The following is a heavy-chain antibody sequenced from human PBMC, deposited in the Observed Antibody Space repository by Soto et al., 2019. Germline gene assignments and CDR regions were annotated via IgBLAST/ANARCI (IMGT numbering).Heavy chain of an antibody. CDR1: GFTFGDLG. J-gene: IGHJ6*02. Sequence: GGSLRLSCAASGFTFGDLGMSWVRHVPGKGLEWVCGIDWNGGTTGCVDSVKGRFTISRDNSKNSLYLQMNSLRAEDTAVYYCAKDFLEWLLMVAGGMDVWGQGTTVTVSS. D-gene: IGHD3-3*01. CDR2: IDWNGGTT. V-gene: IGHV3-20*04. CDR3: AKDFLEWLLMVAGGMDV.